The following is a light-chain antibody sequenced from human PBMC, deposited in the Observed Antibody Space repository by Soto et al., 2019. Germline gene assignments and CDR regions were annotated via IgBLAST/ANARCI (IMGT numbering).Light chain of an antibody. Sequence: DIQMTQSPSTLSASLGDTVTVTCRASQSIGRWLAWYQQKPGKAPKLLIFDASTLENGVPARFSGSRSGPEFSLTISSLQPDDFATYYRQQYYSYWTFGQGTKVDIK. CDR2: DAS. CDR3: QQYYSYWT. CDR1: QSIGRW. J-gene: IGKJ1*01. V-gene: IGKV1-5*01.